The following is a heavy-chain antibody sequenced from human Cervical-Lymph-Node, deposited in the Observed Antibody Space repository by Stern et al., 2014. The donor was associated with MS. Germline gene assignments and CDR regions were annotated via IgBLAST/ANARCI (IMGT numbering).Heavy chain of an antibody. CDR2: TIPIFGTA. CDR1: GGSFINNV. CDR3: ARAASTTSSYNF. V-gene: IGHV1-69*01. D-gene: IGHD3-10*01. J-gene: IGHJ4*02. Sequence: VQLVESGAEVKKPGSSVKVSCQASGGSFINNVISWVRQAPGQGLEWMGGTIPIFGTALYAQKFRGRVTITADESTRTAYMELTSLRSVYTSVYFCARAASTTSSYNFWGPGTLVTVSS.